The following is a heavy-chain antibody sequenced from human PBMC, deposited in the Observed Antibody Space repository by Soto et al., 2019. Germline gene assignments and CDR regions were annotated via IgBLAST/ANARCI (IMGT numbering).Heavy chain of an antibody. J-gene: IGHJ4*02. CDR2: IYYSGST. CDR1: GGSLSNYY. Sequence: QVQLQESGPGLVKPSETLSLTCTVSGGSLSNYYWSWIRQPPGKGLEWIAYIYYSGSTNYNPSLKSRVTISVDTSKSQSSPKLSSVTAADTAVYYCARRAKGGSHDYWGQGTLVTVSS. CDR3: ARRAKGGSHDY. V-gene: IGHV4-59*01. D-gene: IGHD3-16*01.